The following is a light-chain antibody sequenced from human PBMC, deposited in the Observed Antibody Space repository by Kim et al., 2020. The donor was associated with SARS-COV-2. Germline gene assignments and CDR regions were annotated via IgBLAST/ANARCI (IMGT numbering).Light chain of an antibody. CDR1: KVEDKD. J-gene: IGLJ3*02. V-gene: IGLV3-1*01. Sequence: VAPGKTDSINCGGDKVEDKDACWDQQRPGQAPVMFIYQDSKRPSGIPGRFSGSNSGNTASLTISGPQARDEADYYCQAWDSSNAWVFGGGTQLTVL. CDR3: QAWDSSNAWV. CDR2: QDS.